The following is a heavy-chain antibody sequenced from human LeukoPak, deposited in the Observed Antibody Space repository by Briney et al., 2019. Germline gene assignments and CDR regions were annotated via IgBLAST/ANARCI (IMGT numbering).Heavy chain of an antibody. CDR3: ARDPRGYHDSSGQPHDY. CDR1: GFTFSSYE. Sequence: GGSLRLSCAASGFTFSSYEMNWVRQAPGKGLEWVSYISSSGSTIYYADSVKGRFTISRDNAKNSLYLQMNSLRAEDTAVYYCARDPRGYHDSSGQPHDYWGQGTLVTVSS. CDR2: ISSSGSTI. D-gene: IGHD3-22*01. J-gene: IGHJ4*02. V-gene: IGHV3-48*03.